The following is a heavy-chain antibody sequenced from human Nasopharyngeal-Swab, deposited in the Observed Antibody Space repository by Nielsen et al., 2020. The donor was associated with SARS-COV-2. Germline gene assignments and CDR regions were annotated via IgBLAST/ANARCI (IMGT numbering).Heavy chain of an antibody. CDR3: ARVTAMAEGYYYGMDV. V-gene: IGHV1-69*13. D-gene: IGHD5-18*01. CDR2: IIPIFGTA. Sequence: SVKVSCKAFGGTFSSYAISWVRQAPGQGLEWMGGIIPIFGTANYAQKFQGRVTITADESTSTAYMELNSLRSEDTAVYYCARVTAMAEGYYYGMDVWGQGTTVTVSS. J-gene: IGHJ6*02. CDR1: GGTFSSYA.